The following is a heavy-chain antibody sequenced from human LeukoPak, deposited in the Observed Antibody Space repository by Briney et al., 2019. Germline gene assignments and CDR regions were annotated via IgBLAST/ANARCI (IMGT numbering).Heavy chain of an antibody. Sequence: GGSLRLSCAASGFTFSSYPMHWVRRAPGKGLEWVAVISYDGSSKYYADSVKGRFTISRDNSKNTLYLEMNSLRAEDTAVYYCARGKVTMIVVVLTAWGQGTMVTVSS. J-gene: IGHJ3*01. CDR2: ISYDGSSK. CDR1: GFTFSSYP. V-gene: IGHV3-30-3*01. D-gene: IGHD3-22*01. CDR3: ARGKVTMIVVVLTA.